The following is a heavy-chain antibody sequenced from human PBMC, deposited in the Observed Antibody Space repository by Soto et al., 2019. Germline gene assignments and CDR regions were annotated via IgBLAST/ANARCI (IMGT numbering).Heavy chain of an antibody. V-gene: IGHV1-69*01. D-gene: IGHD5-18*01. CDR3: AEGKFRYSYGLNWFDP. CDR2: IIPIFGTA. J-gene: IGHJ5*02. Sequence: QVQLVQSGAEVQKPGSSVKVSCKASGGTFSSYAISWVRQAPGQGLEWMGGIIPIFGTANYAQKFQGRVTITADESTSTAYMELSSLRSEDTAVYYCAEGKFRYSYGLNWFDPWGQGTLVTVSS. CDR1: GGTFSSYA.